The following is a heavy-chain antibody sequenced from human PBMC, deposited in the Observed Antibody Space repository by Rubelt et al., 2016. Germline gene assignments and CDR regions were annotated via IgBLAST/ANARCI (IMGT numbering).Heavy chain of an antibody. Sequence: QVQLQESGPGLVKPSETLSLTCTVSGGSISSYYWSWIRQPPGKGLEWIGYIYYSGRTNYNPSLKSRVTISVDTSKNQFSLKRSSGTAADTAVYYCARWGGPTVVTLDAFDIWGQGTMVTVSS. CDR2: IYYSGRT. V-gene: IGHV4-59*01. CDR3: ARWGGPTVVTLDAFDI. J-gene: IGHJ3*02. D-gene: IGHD4-23*01. CDR1: GGSISSYY.